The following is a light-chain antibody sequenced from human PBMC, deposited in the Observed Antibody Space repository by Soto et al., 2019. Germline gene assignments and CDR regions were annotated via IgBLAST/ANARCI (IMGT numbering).Light chain of an antibody. CDR2: GAS. CDR1: QSVSSSQ. CDR3: QQYATSPHT. Sequence: EIVLTQSPVTLSLSPGESATLSCRASQSVSSSQVAWYQQKPGQAPRLLIYGASSRATGIPDRFSGVGSETDFTLTINRLAPEDFAVYYCQQYATSPHTFGQGTKLEIK. J-gene: IGKJ2*01. V-gene: IGKV3-20*01.